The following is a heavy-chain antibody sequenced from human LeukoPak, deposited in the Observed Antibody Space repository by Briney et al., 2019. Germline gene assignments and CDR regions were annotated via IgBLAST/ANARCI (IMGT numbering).Heavy chain of an antibody. CDR2: IYHSGST. J-gene: IGHJ4*02. V-gene: IGHV4-30-2*01. CDR1: GGSISSGGYS. Sequence: SETLSLTCAVSGGSISSGGYSWSWIRQPPGKGLEWIGYIYHSGSTYYNPSLKSRVTISVDRSKHQFSLKLSSVTAADTAVYYCARGGARHYGSGSYYKGSPFDYWGQGTLVTVSS. D-gene: IGHD3-10*01. CDR3: ARGGARHYGSGSYYKGSPFDY.